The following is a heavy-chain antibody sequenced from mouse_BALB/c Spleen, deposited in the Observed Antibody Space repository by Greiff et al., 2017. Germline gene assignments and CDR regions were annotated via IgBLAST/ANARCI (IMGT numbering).Heavy chain of an antibody. CDR3: ARDTMITTIFDY. CDR2: INPGSGGP. V-gene: IGHV1-54*01. J-gene: IGHJ2*01. CDR1: GYAFTNYL. D-gene: IGHD2-4*01. Sequence: QVQLKESGAELVRPGTSVKVSCKASGYAFTNYLIEWVKQRPGQGLEWIGVINPGSGGPNYNEKFKGKATLTADKSSSTAYMQLSSMTSDDSAVYFCARDTMITTIFDYWGQGTTLTVSS.